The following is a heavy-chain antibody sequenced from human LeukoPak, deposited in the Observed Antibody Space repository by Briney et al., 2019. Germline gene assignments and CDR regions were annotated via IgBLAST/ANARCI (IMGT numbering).Heavy chain of an antibody. CDR3: ARGVTMVRGVYYYYYYMDV. V-gene: IGHV4-59*08. CDR1: GGSISSYY. D-gene: IGHD3-10*01. J-gene: IGHJ6*03. CDR2: VFYSGST. Sequence: PSETLSLTCTVSGGSISSYYWSWIRQPPGKGLEWIGYVFYSGSTTYNPSLKSQVTISVDTSKNQFSLKLSSVTAADTAVYYCARGVTMVRGVYYYYYYMDVWGKGTTVTVSS.